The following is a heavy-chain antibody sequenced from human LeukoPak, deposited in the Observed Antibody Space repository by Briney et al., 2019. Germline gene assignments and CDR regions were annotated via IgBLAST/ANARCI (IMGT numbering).Heavy chain of an antibody. J-gene: IGHJ6*03. CDR1: GFTFSTYP. D-gene: IGHD7-27*01. Sequence: PGGSLILSCDASGFTFSTYPMHWVRQAPGKGLEWVAVIWYDGSNKYYADSVKGRFTISRDNSKNTLHLQMNSLRAEDTAVYYCAKGPTGGYYMDVWGKGTTVTVSS. CDR2: IWYDGSNK. V-gene: IGHV3-33*06. CDR3: AKGPTGGYYMDV.